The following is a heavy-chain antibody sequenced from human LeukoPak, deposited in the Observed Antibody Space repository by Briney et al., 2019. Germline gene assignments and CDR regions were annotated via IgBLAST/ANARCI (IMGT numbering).Heavy chain of an antibody. Sequence: GGSLRLSCAASGFTFSSYSMSWVRQAPGKGLEWVSSISDDSNWIYNADSVEGRFTISRDNAKNSLYLQMNSLRAEDTAVYYCARALYDSSGYSLDYWGQGTLVTVSS. CDR2: ISDDSNWI. CDR1: GFTFSSYS. J-gene: IGHJ4*02. V-gene: IGHV3-21*01. D-gene: IGHD3-22*01. CDR3: ARALYDSSGYSLDY.